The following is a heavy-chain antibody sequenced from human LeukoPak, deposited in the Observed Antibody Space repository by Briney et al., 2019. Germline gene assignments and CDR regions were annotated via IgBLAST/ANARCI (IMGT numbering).Heavy chain of an antibody. Sequence: ASVKVSCKASGYTFTSYGISWVRQAPGQGLEWMGWISAYNGNTNYAQKLQGRVTMTTDTSTSTAYMELSSLRSEDTAVYYCARTYYYDSSGYLGLDYWGQGTLVTVSS. J-gene: IGHJ4*02. CDR1: GYTFTSYG. CDR3: ARTYYYDSSGYLGLDY. CDR2: ISAYNGNT. V-gene: IGHV1-18*01. D-gene: IGHD3-22*01.